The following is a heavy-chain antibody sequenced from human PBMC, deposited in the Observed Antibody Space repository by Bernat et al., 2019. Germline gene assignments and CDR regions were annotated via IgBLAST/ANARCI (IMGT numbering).Heavy chain of an antibody. Sequence: QVQLVESGGGVVQPGRSLRLSCAASGFTFSSYAMHWVRQAPGKGLEWVAVISYDGSNKYYADSVKGRFTISRDNSKNTLYLQMNSLRAEDTAVYYCALILDWYFDLWGRGTLVTVSS. V-gene: IGHV3-30-3*01. CDR3: ALILDWYFDL. J-gene: IGHJ2*01. CDR1: GFTFSSYA. CDR2: ISYDGSNK. D-gene: IGHD2-15*01.